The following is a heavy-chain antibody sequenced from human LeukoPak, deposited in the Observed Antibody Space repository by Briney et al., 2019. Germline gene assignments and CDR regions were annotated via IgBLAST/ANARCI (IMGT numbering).Heavy chain of an antibody. J-gene: IGHJ4*02. CDR2: IKQDGSEK. CDR1: GFTSSSYR. CDR3: ARARARDYSDY. Sequence: GGSLRLSCAASGFTSSSYRMSWVRQAPGKGLEWVANIKQDGSEKYYVDSVKGRLTISRDNAKNSLYLQMNSLRAEDTAVYYCARARARDYSDYWGQGTLVTVSS. D-gene: IGHD3-10*01. V-gene: IGHV3-7*03.